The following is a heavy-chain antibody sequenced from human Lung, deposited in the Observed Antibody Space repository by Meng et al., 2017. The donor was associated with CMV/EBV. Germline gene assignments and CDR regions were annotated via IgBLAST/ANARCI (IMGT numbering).Heavy chain of an antibody. V-gene: IGHV3-30*02. J-gene: IGHJ4*02. CDR1: GFSFSSYG. D-gene: IGHD2-2*01. CDR2: IRYDGSNK. CDR3: AKDLSTSTNCPRH. Sequence: GGSLRLXCAASGFSFSSYGMHWVRQAPGKGLEWVAFIRYDGSNKYYADSVNARFTISRDNSKSTVSLQMNSLRPEDTAVYYCAKDLSTSTNCPRHWGQGTXVTVSS.